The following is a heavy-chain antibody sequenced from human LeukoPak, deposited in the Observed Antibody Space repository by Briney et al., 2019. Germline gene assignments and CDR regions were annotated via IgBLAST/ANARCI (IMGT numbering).Heavy chain of an antibody. CDR3: ARAISGYDHFDY. CDR1: GYTFTGYY. V-gene: IGHV1-2*02. CDR2: INPNSGGT. J-gene: IGHJ4*02. Sequence: GASVTVSCKASGYTFTGYYMHWVRQAPGQGLEWMGWINPNSGGTNYAQKFQGRVTMTRDTSISTAYMELSRLRSDDTAVYYCARAISGYDHFDYWGQGTLVTVSS. D-gene: IGHD5-12*01.